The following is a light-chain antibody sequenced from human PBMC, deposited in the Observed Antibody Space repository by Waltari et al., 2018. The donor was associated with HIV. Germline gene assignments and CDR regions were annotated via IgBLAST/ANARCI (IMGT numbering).Light chain of an antibody. Sequence: DIQMTQSPSSLSASVGDRVTITCRSSQYINTYLNWYQQTPGTAPKALIYDASSLESGVPSRFSGSGLGTDFTLTISSLQPDDYATYFCQHTYTVPLTFGPGTKVDIK. CDR3: QHTYTVPLT. CDR2: DAS. CDR1: QYINTY. J-gene: IGKJ3*01. V-gene: IGKV1-39*01.